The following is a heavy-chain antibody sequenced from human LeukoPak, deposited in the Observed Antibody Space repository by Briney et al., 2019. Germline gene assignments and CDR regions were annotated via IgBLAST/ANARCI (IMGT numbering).Heavy chain of an antibody. CDR1: GGTFSSYA. CDR3: AREVTTVTTVYNWFDP. CDR2: IIPIFGTA. D-gene: IGHD4-17*01. Sequence: SVTDSCMASGGTFSSYAISWVRQAPAQGLEWMGGIIPIFGTANYAQKFQGRVTITADESTSTAYMELSSLRSEDTAVYYCAREVTTVTTVYNWFDPWGQGTLVTVSS. J-gene: IGHJ5*02. V-gene: IGHV1-69*01.